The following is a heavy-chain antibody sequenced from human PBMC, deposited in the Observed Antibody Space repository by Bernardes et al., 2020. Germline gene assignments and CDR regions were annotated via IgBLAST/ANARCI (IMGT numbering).Heavy chain of an antibody. J-gene: IGHJ3*02. Sequence: GGSLRLSCAASGFIFSSYAMTWVRQAPGKGLEWVSSISPSGGHTYYVDSVKGRFTSSRENSKNTLYLHMNSLRVDDTAVYYCANQGSFGGLIANAFDIWGQGTMVSVSS. CDR1: GFIFSSYA. V-gene: IGHV3-23*01. D-gene: IGHD3-16*02. CDR2: ISPSGGHT. CDR3: ANQGSFGGLIANAFDI.